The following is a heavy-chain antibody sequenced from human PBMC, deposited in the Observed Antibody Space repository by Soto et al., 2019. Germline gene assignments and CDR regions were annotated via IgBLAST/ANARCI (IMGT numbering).Heavy chain of an antibody. Sequence: QVQLVQSGAEVKKPGASVKVSCKASGYTFTAYYMHWVRQAPGQGLEWMGWINPNSGGTNYAQMFQGRVTMTRDTSISTAYMELSRLRSDDTAVYSCARDKVAEMATITNYWGQGTLVTVSP. D-gene: IGHD5-12*01. CDR2: INPNSGGT. CDR3: ARDKVAEMATITNY. J-gene: IGHJ4*02. CDR1: GYTFTAYY. V-gene: IGHV1-2*02.